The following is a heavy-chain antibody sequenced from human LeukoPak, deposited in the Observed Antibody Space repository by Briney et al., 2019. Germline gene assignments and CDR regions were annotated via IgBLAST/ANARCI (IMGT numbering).Heavy chain of an antibody. CDR3: ARANFYGDRTLDY. V-gene: IGHV3-11*01. D-gene: IGHD4-17*01. Sequence: PGGSLRLSCAASGFTFSDYYMSWIRQAPGKGLEWASYISSSGSTIYYADSVKGRFTISRDNAKNSLYLQMNSLRAEDTAVYYCARANFYGDRTLDYWGQGTLVTVSS. CDR1: GFTFSDYY. J-gene: IGHJ4*02. CDR2: ISSSGSTI.